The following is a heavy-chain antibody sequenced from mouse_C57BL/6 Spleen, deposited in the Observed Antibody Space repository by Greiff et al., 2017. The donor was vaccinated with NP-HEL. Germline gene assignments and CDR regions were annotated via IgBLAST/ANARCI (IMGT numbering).Heavy chain of an antibody. CDR3: ARASLDYFDY. CDR1: GYTFTDYY. CDR2: INPNNGGT. D-gene: IGHD6-1*01. J-gene: IGHJ2*01. Sequence: EVQLQQSGPELVKPGASVKISCKASGYTFTDYYMNWVKQSHGKSLEWIGDINPNNGGTSYNQKFKGKATLTVDKSSSTAYMELRSLTSEDSAVYYCARASLDYFDYWGQGTTLTVSS. V-gene: IGHV1-26*01.